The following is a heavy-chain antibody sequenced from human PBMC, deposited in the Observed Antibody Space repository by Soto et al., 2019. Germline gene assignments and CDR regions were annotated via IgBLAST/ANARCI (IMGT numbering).Heavy chain of an antibody. CDR2: IDPSDSQT. V-gene: IGHV5-10-1*01. Sequence: PGESLKISCKGSGYSFAGYWITWVRQKPGKGLEWMGRIDPSDSQTYYSPSFRGHVTISVTKSITTVFLQWCSLRASDTAMYYCARQIYDSDTGPNFQYYFESWGQGTPVTSPQ. CDR3: ARQIYDSDTGPNFQYYFES. D-gene: IGHD3-22*01. J-gene: IGHJ4*02. CDR1: GYSFAGYW.